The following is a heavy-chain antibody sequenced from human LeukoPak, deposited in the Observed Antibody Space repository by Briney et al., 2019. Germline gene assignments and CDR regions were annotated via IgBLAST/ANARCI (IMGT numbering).Heavy chain of an antibody. CDR2: IIPIFGTA. D-gene: IGHD2-15*01. CDR1: GGTFSSYA. J-gene: IGHJ6*03. Sequence: SSVKVSCKASGGTFSSYAISWVRQAPGQGLEWMGRIIPIFGTANYAQKFQGRVTITTDESTSTAYMELRSLRSEDTAVYYCAREPVLLRDYYYYMDVWGKGTTVTVSS. V-gene: IGHV1-69*05. CDR3: AREPVLLRDYYYYMDV.